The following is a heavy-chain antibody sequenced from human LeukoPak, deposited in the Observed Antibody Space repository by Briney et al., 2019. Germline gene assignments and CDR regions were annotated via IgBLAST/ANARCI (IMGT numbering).Heavy chain of an antibody. CDR1: GYTFTSYG. D-gene: IGHD3-10*01. Sequence: GASVKVSCKASGYTFTSYGISWVRQAPGQGLEWMGRINPNSGGTNYAQKFQGRVTMTRDTSISTAYVELSRLRSDDTAVYYCARLVRGGFGYWGQGTLVTVSS. J-gene: IGHJ4*02. V-gene: IGHV1-2*06. CDR3: ARLVRGGFGY. CDR2: INPNSGGT.